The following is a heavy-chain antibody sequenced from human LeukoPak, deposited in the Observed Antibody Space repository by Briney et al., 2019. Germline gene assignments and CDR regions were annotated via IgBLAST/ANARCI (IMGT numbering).Heavy chain of an antibody. CDR1: GFTFSSYA. CDR3: AKGRGLSYDYGVDY. D-gene: IGHD4-17*01. CDR2: ISGSGGST. J-gene: IGHJ4*02. V-gene: IGHV3-23*01. Sequence: GSLRLSCAASGFTFSSYAMSWVRQAPGKGLEWVSAISGSGGSTYYADSVKGRFTISRDNAKNSLHLQMNSLGAEDMALYYCAKGRGLSYDYGVDYWGQGTLVTVSS.